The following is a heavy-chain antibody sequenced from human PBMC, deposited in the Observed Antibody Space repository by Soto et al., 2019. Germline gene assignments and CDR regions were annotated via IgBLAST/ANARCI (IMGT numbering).Heavy chain of an antibody. V-gene: IGHV3-64*01. J-gene: IGHJ6*02. CDR3: ARSPSPTNCSSTSCYKAGYYYGMDV. D-gene: IGHD2-2*01. CDR2: ISSNGGST. CDR1: GFTFSSYA. Sequence: EVQLVESGGGLVQPGGSLRLSCAASGFTFSSYAMHWVRQAPGKGLEYVSAISSNGGSTYYANSVKGRFTISRDNSRNTLYLQMGSLRAEDMAVYYCARSPSPTNCSSTSCYKAGYYYGMDVWGQGTTVTVSS.